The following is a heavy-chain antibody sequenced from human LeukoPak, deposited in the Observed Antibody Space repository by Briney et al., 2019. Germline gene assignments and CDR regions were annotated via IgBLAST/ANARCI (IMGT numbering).Heavy chain of an antibody. CDR2: IGSTSTTI. J-gene: IGHJ4*02. Sequence: PGGSLRLSCAASGFTFSSYSMNWVRQAPGKGLEWVSYIGSTSTTIYYADSVKGRFTISRDNAKNSLYLQMNRLRDEDTAVYYCVGEGIYGGNSDPDYWGQGTLVTVSS. CDR1: GFTFSSYS. D-gene: IGHD4-23*01. V-gene: IGHV3-48*02. CDR3: VGEGIYGGNSDPDY.